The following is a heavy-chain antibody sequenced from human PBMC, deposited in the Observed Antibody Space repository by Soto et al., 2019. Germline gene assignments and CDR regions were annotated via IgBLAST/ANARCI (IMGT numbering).Heavy chain of an antibody. Sequence: GGSLRLSCAVSGFTFSAYWMHWVRQVPGKGLTWVSRISDDGSTATYADSVKGRFIISRDNAKNTLYLEMNTLRADDSGLYYCARGPRVSSTGTGAHWGRGTLVTVS. V-gene: IGHV3-74*01. D-gene: IGHD1-1*01. CDR1: GFTFSAYW. CDR2: ISDDGSTA. J-gene: IGHJ4*02. CDR3: ARGPRVSSTGTGAH.